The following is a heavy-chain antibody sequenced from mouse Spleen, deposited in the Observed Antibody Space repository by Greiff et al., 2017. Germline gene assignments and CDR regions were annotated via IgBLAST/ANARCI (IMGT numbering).Heavy chain of an antibody. CDR1: GFSLTSYG. J-gene: IGHJ3*01. Sequence: VKLMESGPGLVAPSQSLSITCTVSGFSLTSYGVSWVRQPPGKGLEWLGVIWGDGSTNYHSALISRLSISKDNSKSQVFLKLNSLQTDDTATYYCAKEVLTGTEAWFAYWGQGTLVTVSA. CDR2: IWGDGST. D-gene: IGHD4-1*01. V-gene: IGHV2-3*01. CDR3: AKEVLTGTEAWFAY.